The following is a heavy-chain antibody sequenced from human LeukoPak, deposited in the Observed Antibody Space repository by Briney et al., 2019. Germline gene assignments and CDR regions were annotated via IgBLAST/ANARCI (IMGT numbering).Heavy chain of an antibody. V-gene: IGHV3-11*01. CDR1: GFTFSDYY. CDR3: AKQIVPAAPRGYFQH. D-gene: IGHD2-2*01. Sequence: GGSLRLSCAASGFTFSDYYMSWIRQAPGKGLEWVSYISSSGSTIYYADSVKGRFTISRDNSKNTLYLQMNSLRAEDTAVYYCAKQIVPAAPRGYFQHWGQGTLVTVSS. J-gene: IGHJ1*01. CDR2: ISSSGSTI.